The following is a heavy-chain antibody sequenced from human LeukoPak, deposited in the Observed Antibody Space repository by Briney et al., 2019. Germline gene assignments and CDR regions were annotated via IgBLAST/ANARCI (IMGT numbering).Heavy chain of an antibody. CDR3: TLYNY. D-gene: IGHD2-2*02. J-gene: IGHJ4*02. V-gene: IGHV1-46*01. CDR1: GYTFTSYY. Sequence: GASVKVSCKASGYTFTSYYMHWVRQAPGQGLEWMGIINPSGGSTTYAQKFQGRVTMTRDTSATTAYMELSSLRSDDMAVYYCTLYNYWGQGTLVTVSS. CDR2: INPSGGST.